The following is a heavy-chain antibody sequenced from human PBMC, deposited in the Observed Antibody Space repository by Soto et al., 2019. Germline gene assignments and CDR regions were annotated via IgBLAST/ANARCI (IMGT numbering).Heavy chain of an antibody. CDR2: IYYSGST. J-gene: IGHJ4*02. V-gene: IGHV4-39*01. D-gene: IGHD6-19*01. CDR3: ARRGGNSSYRGTQFDY. Sequence: SETRSRTCTVSGGSISSSIYYWVWIRQPPGKGLEWIGSIYYSGSTYYNPSLKSRVTISVDTSKNQFSLKLSSVTAADTAVYYCARRGGNSSYRGTQFDYWGQGTLVTVSS. CDR1: GGSISSSIYY.